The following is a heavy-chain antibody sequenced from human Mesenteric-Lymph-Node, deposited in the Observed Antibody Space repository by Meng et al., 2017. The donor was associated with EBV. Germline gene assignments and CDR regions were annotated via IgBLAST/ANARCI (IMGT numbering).Heavy chain of an antibody. CDR1: GYTFINYD. Sequence: QVQLVQSGAEGKKPGASVKVSCKASGYTFINYDINWVRQAPGRGLEWMGWMNPNSGNTAYAQKFQGRVSMTRSTSITTAYMELTGLRSDDTAVYYCVRAFYGGNSDFWGQGTLVTVSS. CDR2: MNPNSGNT. V-gene: IGHV1-8*01. CDR3: VRAFYGGNSDF. J-gene: IGHJ4*02. D-gene: IGHD4-23*01.